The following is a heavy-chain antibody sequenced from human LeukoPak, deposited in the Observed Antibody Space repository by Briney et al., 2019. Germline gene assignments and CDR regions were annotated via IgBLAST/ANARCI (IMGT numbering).Heavy chain of an antibody. CDR2: ISSNGGST. CDR3: VSGDYCSSTSCPIDY. CDR1: GFTFSSYA. Sequence: GGSLRLSCSASGFTFSSYAMHWVRQAPGKGLEYVSAISSNGGSTYYAGSVKGRFTISRDNSKNTLYLQMSSLRAEDTAVYYCVSGDYCSSTSCPIDYWGQGTLVTVSS. D-gene: IGHD2-2*01. J-gene: IGHJ4*02. V-gene: IGHV3-64D*06.